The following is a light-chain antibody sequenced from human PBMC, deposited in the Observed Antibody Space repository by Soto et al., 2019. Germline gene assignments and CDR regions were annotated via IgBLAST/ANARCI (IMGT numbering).Light chain of an antibody. CDR2: DAS. CDR1: QSVSRY. Sequence: EIVLTHSPATLSLSPGERATLSCSASQSVSRYLAWYQQKPGQAPRLLIYDASNRATGIPARFSGSGSGTDFTLTISSLEPEDFAVYYCQQRSNWPPNTFGQGTRLEIK. V-gene: IGKV3-11*01. J-gene: IGKJ5*01. CDR3: QQRSNWPPNT.